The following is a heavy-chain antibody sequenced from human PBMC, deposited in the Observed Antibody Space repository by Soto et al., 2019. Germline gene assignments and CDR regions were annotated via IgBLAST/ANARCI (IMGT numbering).Heavy chain of an antibody. CDR3: ARDYDSSGYPRYYFDY. Sequence: GGSLRLSCAASGFTFSSYGMHWVRQAPGKGLEWVAVIWYDGSNKYYADSVKGRFTISRDNSKNTLYMQMNSLRAEDTAVYYCARDYDSSGYPRYYFDYWGQGTLVTVSS. V-gene: IGHV3-33*01. D-gene: IGHD3-22*01. J-gene: IGHJ4*02. CDR2: IWYDGSNK. CDR1: GFTFSSYG.